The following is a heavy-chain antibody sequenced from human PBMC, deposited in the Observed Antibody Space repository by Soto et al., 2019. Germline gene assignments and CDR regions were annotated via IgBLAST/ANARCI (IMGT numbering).Heavy chain of an antibody. CDR1: GFTFDDYA. J-gene: IGHJ1*01. D-gene: IGHD6-19*01. Sequence: EVQLVESGGGLVQPGKSLRLSCAASGFTFDDYAMHWVRQVPGKGLEWVSGISWNSGFIAYADSVKGRFTISRDNAKDSLYLEMNSLRFEDSALYDCAKDTSNSGWVLDLKHWGQGTLVSVSS. V-gene: IGHV3-9*01. CDR3: AKDTSNSGWVLDLKH. CDR2: ISWNSGFI.